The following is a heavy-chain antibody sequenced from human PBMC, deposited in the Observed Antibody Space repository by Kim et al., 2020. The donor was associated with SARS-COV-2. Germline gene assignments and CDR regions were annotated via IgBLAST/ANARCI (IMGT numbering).Heavy chain of an antibody. D-gene: IGHD2-2*01. CDR3: ARLGRRGLVPATN. J-gene: IGHJ4*02. CDR2: IKQDGSEK. Sequence: GGSLRLSCAASGFTFSSYWMSWVRQAPGKGLEWVANIKQDGSEKYYVDSVKGRFTISRDNAKNSLYLQMNSLRAEDTAVYYCARLGRRGLVPATNWGQGTLVTVSS. CDR1: GFTFSSYW. V-gene: IGHV3-7*01.